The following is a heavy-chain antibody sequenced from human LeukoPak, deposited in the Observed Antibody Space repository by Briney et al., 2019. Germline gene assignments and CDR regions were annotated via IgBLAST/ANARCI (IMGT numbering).Heavy chain of an antibody. V-gene: IGHV4-34*01. Sequence: PSETLSLTCAVYGGSFSGYYWSWIRQPPGEGREWIGEINHSGSTNYNPSLKSRVTISVDTSKNQFSLKLSSVTAADTAVYYCARVRRYCSGGSCYYFDYWGQGTLVTVSS. CDR2: INHSGST. CDR3: ARVRRYCSGGSCYYFDY. J-gene: IGHJ4*02. D-gene: IGHD2-15*01. CDR1: GGSFSGYY.